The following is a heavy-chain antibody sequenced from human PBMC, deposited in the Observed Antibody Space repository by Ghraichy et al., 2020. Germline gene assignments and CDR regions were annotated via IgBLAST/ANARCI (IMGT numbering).Heavy chain of an antibody. Sequence: PETLSLTCTVSGGSISSSSYYWGWIRQPPGKGLEWIGSIYYSGSTYYNPSLKSRVTISVDTSKNQFSLKLSSVTAADTAVYYCATVVTSYDFWSGYYPDYWGQGTLVTVSS. J-gene: IGHJ4*02. CDR1: GGSISSSSYY. V-gene: IGHV4-39*07. CDR2: IYYSGST. D-gene: IGHD3-3*01. CDR3: ATVVTSYDFWSGYYPDY.